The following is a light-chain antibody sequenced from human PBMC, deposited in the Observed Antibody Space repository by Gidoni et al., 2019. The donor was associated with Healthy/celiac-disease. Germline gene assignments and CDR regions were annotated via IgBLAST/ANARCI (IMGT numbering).Light chain of an antibody. J-gene: IGLJ1*01. Sequence: QSVLTQPPSASGTPGQRVTISCSGSSSNIGSNTVNWYQQLPGTAPKLLIYSNNQRPSGVPYRFSGSKSGTSASLAISVLQSEDEADYYCAAWDDSLNGYVFGTGTKVTVL. CDR1: SSNIGSNT. CDR2: SNN. V-gene: IGLV1-44*01. CDR3: AAWDDSLNGYV.